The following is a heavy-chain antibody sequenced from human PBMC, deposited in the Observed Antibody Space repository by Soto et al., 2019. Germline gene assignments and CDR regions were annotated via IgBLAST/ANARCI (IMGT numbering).Heavy chain of an antibody. CDR1: GFTFSSYS. CDR3: ARERGGYSSSWYALAF. CDR2: ISSSSRYI. V-gene: IGHV3-21*01. D-gene: IGHD6-13*01. J-gene: IGHJ4*02. Sequence: GGSLRLSCAASGFTFSSYSMNWVRQAPGKGLEWVSSISSSSRYINYADSVKGRFTISRDNAKNSLYLQMNSLRAEDTAVYYCARERGGYSSSWYALAFWGQGTLVTVSS.